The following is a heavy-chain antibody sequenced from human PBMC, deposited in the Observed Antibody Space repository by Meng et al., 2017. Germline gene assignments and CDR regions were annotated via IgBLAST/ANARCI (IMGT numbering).Heavy chain of an antibody. CDR3: ARGRSFDY. Sequence: GESLKISCAASEFTFSSYSMNWVRQAPGKGLEWVSSISSSSSYIYYADSAKGRFTISRDNANNLLYLQMNSLRAEDSAVYYCARGRSFDYWGQGTLVTVFS. V-gene: IGHV3-21*04. CDR2: ISSSSSYI. J-gene: IGHJ4*02. CDR1: EFTFSSYS.